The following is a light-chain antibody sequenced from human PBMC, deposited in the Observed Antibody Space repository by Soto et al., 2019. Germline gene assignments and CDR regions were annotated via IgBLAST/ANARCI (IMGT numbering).Light chain of an antibody. CDR3: QHYNTYST. V-gene: IGKV1-5*03. J-gene: IGKJ1*01. CDR1: QSISSW. CDR2: KAS. Sequence: DIQMTQSPSTLSASVGDRVIITCRASQSISSWLAWYQQKPGKAPKLLIYKASSLESGVPSRSSGSGSGTEFTLTISSLQPDDFATYYCQHYNTYSTFGQGTKVDIK.